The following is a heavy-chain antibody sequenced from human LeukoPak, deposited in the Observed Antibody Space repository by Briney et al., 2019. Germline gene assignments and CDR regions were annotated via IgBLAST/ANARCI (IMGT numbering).Heavy chain of an antibody. J-gene: IGHJ6*03. D-gene: IGHD3-3*01. CDR1: GGSISSYY. CDR3: ARRTRYDFWSGSHYYMDV. V-gene: IGHV4-59*01. CDR2: IYYSGST. Sequence: PSETLSLTCTVSGGSISSYYWSWIRQPPGKGLEWIGYIYYSGSTNYNPSLKGRVTISVDTSKNQFSLKLSSVTAADTAVYYCARRTRYDFWSGSHYYMDVWGKGTTVTVSS.